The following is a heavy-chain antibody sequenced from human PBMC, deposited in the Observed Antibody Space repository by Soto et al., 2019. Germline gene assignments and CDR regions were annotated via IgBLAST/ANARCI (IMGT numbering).Heavy chain of an antibody. D-gene: IGHD3-3*01. CDR3: ARGRKSYYDLIPSY. V-gene: IGHV3-33*01. J-gene: IGHJ4*02. CDR2: IWSDGSDT. CDR1: GFTFSNFA. Sequence: QVQLVESGGGVVQPGRSLRLSCTTSGFTFSNFAMNWVRQAPGKGLGWVAVIWSDGSDTYYADSVKGRFIISRDNSKNTLSLQMNKLRAEDTAVYYCARGRKSYYDLIPSYWGQGTLVTVSS.